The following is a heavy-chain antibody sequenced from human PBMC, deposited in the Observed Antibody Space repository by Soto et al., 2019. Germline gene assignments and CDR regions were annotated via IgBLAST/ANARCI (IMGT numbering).Heavy chain of an antibody. V-gene: IGHV1-3*01. CDR3: ARQCAIYCAGFDY. Sequence: ASVKVSCKASGYIFTSYAMHWVRQAPGQRLEWMGWINDGNGNKKYSQKFQGRVTITGDTSASTVYMELSSLRSEDTAVYYCARQCAIYCAGFDYWGQGALVTVSS. J-gene: IGHJ4*02. CDR1: GYIFTSYA. CDR2: INDGNGNK. D-gene: IGHD3-3*01.